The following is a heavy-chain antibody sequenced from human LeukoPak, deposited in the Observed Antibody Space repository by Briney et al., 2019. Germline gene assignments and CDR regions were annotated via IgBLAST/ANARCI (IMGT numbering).Heavy chain of an antibody. CDR1: GFTFSSYS. J-gene: IGHJ4*02. V-gene: IGHV3-21*04. CDR2: ISSSSSYI. Sequence: GGSLRLSCAASGFTFSSYSMNWVRQAPGKGLEWVSSISSSSSYIYYADSVKGRFTISRDNAKNSLYLQMNSLRVEDTAVYYCATATVAGRGYYFDYWGQGTLVTVSS. CDR3: ATATVAGRGYYFDY. D-gene: IGHD6-19*01.